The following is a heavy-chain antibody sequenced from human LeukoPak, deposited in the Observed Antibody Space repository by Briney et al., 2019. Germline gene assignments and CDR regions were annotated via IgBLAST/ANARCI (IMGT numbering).Heavy chain of an antibody. J-gene: IGHJ4*02. CDR2: IIPILGIA. CDR3: ARGQSWSYVDY. CDR1: GYTFTSYA. D-gene: IGHD2-15*01. Sequence: GASVKVSCKASGYTFTSYAISWVRQAPGQGLEWMGRIIPILGIANYAQKFQGRVTITADKSTSTAYMELSSLRSEDTAVYYCARGQSWSYVDYWGQGTLVTVSS. V-gene: IGHV1-69*04.